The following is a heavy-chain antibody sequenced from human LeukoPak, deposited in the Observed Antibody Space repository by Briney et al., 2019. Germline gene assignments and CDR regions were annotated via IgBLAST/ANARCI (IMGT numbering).Heavy chain of an antibody. D-gene: IGHD3-22*01. J-gene: IGHJ4*02. V-gene: IGHV1-2*04. Sequence: GASVKVSCKASGYTFTGYYMHWVRQAPGQGLEWMGWINPNSGGTNYAQKFQGWVTMTRDTSISTAYMELSRLRSDDTAVYYCARDVLGGSSGYYYGSTQFNYWGQGTLVTVSS. CDR2: INPNSGGT. CDR3: ARDVLGGSSGYYYGSTQFNY. CDR1: GYTFTGYY.